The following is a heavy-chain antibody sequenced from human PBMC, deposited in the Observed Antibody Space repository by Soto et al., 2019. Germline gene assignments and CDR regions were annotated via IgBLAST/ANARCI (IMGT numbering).Heavy chain of an antibody. Sequence: QVQLVQSGAEVKKPGASVTVSCKASGYTFTSYGISWLRQAPGQGLEWMGWISGYKGNTNYAQRLQGRVTMTTVTSRSTAYMELRSLRSDDTAVYYCARDSWLVRGATPEYRGQGTLVTVSS. CDR1: GYTFTSYG. CDR3: ARDSWLVRGATPEY. V-gene: IGHV1-18*04. CDR2: ISGYKGNT. J-gene: IGHJ4*02. D-gene: IGHD3-10*01.